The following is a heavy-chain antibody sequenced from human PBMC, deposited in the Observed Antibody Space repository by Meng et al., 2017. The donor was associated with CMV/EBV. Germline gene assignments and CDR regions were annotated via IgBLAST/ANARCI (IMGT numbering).Heavy chain of an antibody. V-gene: IGHV4-59*01. D-gene: IGHD2-2*01. Sequence: SETLSLTCTVSGGSISSYYWSWIRQPPGKGLEWIGYIYYSGITNYNPSLKSRVTISVDTSKNQFSLKLSSVTAADTAVYYCAREWFYCSSTSCGGFDPWGQGTLVTVSS. CDR2: IYYSGIT. CDR3: AREWFYCSSTSCGGFDP. J-gene: IGHJ5*02. CDR1: GGSISSYY.